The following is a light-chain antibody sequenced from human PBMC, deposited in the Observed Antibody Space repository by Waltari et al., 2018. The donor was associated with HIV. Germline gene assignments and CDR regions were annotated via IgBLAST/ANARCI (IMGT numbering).Light chain of an antibody. CDR3: MQGTGFPRT. J-gene: IGKJ1*01. V-gene: IGKV2-24*01. CDR1: QRLVDSDGNTY. Sequence: DIVMTQTLLPSPFTVGQLSSISCGSSQRLVDSDGNTYLSWLQQRPGQPPRLLIYKISNPFSGVPDRFSGSGAGTDFTLEISRVETEDVGIYFCMQGTGFPRTFGQGTKVEIK. CDR2: KIS.